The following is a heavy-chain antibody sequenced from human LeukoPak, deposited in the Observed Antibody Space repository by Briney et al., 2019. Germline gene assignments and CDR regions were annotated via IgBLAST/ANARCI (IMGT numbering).Heavy chain of an antibody. CDR3: ARHDGDYESYYYMDV. D-gene: IGHD4-17*01. V-gene: IGHV5-51*01. CDR1: GYSFTNYW. Sequence: GESLKISCKTSGYSFTNYWIGWVRQMPGKGLEWMGIIDPRDSDTRYSPSFQGQASISVDKSITTAYLQWSSLKASDTAIYYCARHDGDYESYYYMDVWGKGTTVIVSS. CDR2: IDPRDSDT. J-gene: IGHJ6*03.